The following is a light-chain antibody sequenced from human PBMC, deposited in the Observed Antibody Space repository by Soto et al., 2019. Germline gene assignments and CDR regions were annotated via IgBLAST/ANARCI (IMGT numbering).Light chain of an antibody. V-gene: IGKV3-20*01. CDR3: QQYGSSPLT. CDR2: RAS. J-gene: IGKJ4*01. CDR1: QSVSSNY. Sequence: VWTQSLGPMSLSPGARAPLSGRASQSVSSNYLAWYQQKPGQANKVLIYRASIRATGIPDRFTGSGSGTDFTLTISRLEPEDFAVYYCQQYGSSPLTFGGGTKVEIK.